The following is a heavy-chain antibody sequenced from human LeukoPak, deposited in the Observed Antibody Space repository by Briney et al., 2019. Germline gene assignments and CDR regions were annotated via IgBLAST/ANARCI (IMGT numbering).Heavy chain of an antibody. Sequence: ASVKVSCKASGYTFTYYYMHWVRQAPGQGLEWMGWLNPNTGGAKYAQKFQGRVTMTRDTSITTADMELSRLTSDDTAMYYCARVERLDYGELFYWGQGTLLTVSS. J-gene: IGHJ4*02. CDR3: ARVERLDYGELFY. D-gene: IGHD4-17*01. CDR1: GYTFTYYY. CDR2: LNPNTGGA. V-gene: IGHV1-2*02.